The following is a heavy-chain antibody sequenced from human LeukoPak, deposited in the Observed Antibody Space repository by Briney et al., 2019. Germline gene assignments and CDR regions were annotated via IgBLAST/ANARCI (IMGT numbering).Heavy chain of an antibody. CDR1: GFTFRGNG. J-gene: IGHJ4*02. CDR3: ARDQGTSVTAMVGGHFDY. Sequence: GGSLRLSCAASGFTFRGNGMHWVRQAPGKGLEWAAIIWYDGSNRYYANSVKGRFTISRDNSKNTLFLQMNSLTAEDTAVYYCARDQGTSVTAMVGGHFDYWGPGTLVTVSS. V-gene: IGHV3-33*01. CDR2: IWYDGSNR. D-gene: IGHD4-17*01.